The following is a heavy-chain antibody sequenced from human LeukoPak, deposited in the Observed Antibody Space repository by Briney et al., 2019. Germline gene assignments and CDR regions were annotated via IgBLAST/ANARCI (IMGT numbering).Heavy chain of an antibody. CDR1: GGSIISSNHY. CDR3: AREWEDDAYDI. CDR2: INHSGSA. V-gene: IGHV4-39*07. Sequence: SETLSLTCTVSGGSIISSNHYWGWTRQPPGKGLEWIGEINHSGSANYNPSLKSRVTISVDTSKNQFSLKLSSVTAADTAVYYCAREWEDDAYDIWGQETMVTVSS. J-gene: IGHJ3*02. D-gene: IGHD1-26*01.